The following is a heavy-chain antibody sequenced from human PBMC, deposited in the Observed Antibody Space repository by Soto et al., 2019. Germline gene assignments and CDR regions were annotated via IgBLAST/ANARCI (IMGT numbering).Heavy chain of an antibody. J-gene: IGHJ6*02. CDR3: ANQSEVSPGGQMIV. CDR2: ISYSGSHT. V-gene: IGHV3-21*06. D-gene: IGHD2-2*01. CDR1: EFTFGHYA. Sequence: GGSLRLSCAASEFTFGHYALHWVRQAPGKGLEWFSSISYSGSHTYYPDSEEAQFTNTFDHPMNSLHLQNDSLRVEDAAVYYCANQSEVSPGGQMIVWGQGTTVNVSS.